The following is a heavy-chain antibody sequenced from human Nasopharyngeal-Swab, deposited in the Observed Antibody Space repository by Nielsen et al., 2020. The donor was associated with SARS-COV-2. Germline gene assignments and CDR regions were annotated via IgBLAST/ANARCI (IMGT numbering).Heavy chain of an antibody. CDR3: AKDGEVAAARYYSDY. J-gene: IGHJ4*02. V-gene: IGHV3-30*18. CDR1: GFTFSRYG. D-gene: IGHD6-13*01. Sequence: GESLKISCAASGFTFSRYGMHWVRQVPGKGLEWVAVLSNDGGDKYYADSVKGRFTISRDNSKNTLYLQMNSLRPEDTVVYYCAKDGEVAAARYYSDYWGQGTLVTVSS. CDR2: LSNDGGDK.